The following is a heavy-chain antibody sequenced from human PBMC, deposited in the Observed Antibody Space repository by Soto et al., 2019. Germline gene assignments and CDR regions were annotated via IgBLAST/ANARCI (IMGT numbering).Heavy chain of an antibody. CDR2: ISSSSSTI. D-gene: IGHD4-17*01. CDR1: GFTFSSYS. J-gene: IGHJ2*01. Sequence: EVQLVESGGGLVQPGGSLRLSCAASGFTFSSYSMNWVRQAPGKGLEWVSYISSSSSTIYYADSVKGRFTISRDNAKNSLYLQMNSLRDEDTAVYYCARDHDYGDYGTQLIWYFDLWGRGTLVTVSS. CDR3: ARDHDYGDYGTQLIWYFDL. V-gene: IGHV3-48*02.